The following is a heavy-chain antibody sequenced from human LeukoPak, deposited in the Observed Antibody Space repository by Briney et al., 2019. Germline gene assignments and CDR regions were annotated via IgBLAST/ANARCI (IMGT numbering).Heavy chain of an antibody. CDR1: GGTFSSYA. D-gene: IGHD5-18*01. CDR2: IIPIFGTA. V-gene: IGHV1-69*05. Sequence: ASVKVSCKASGGTFSSYAISWVRQAPGQGLEWMGGIIPIFGTANYAQKFQGRVTSTTDESTSTAYMELSSLRSEDTAVYYCARGSSVDTAMVDYWGQGTLVTVSS. J-gene: IGHJ4*02. CDR3: ARGSSVDTAMVDY.